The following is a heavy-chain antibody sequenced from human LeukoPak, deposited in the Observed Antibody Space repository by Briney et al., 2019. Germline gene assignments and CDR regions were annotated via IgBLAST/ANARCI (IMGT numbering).Heavy chain of an antibody. CDR2: IYTSGST. V-gene: IGHV4-4*07. Sequence: PSETLSLTCTVSGFSISSDYYWSWIRQPAGKGLEWIGRIYTSGSTNYNPSLKSRVTMSVDTSKNQFSLKLSSVTAADTAVYYCARDPFQSDAFDIWGQGTMVTVSS. D-gene: IGHD3-16*01. CDR3: ARDPFQSDAFDI. J-gene: IGHJ3*02. CDR1: GFSISSDYY.